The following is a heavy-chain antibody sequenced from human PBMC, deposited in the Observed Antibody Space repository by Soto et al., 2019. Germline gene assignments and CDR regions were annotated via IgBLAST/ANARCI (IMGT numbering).Heavy chain of an antibody. CDR3: ARSSGTSYSWFDP. D-gene: IGHD1-26*01. V-gene: IGHV1-18*01. CDR2: ISAYNGNT. J-gene: IGHJ5*02. CDR1: GYTFTSYG. Sequence: QVQLVQSGAEVKKPGASVKVSCKASGYTFTSYGISWVRQAPGQGLECMGWISAYNGNTNYAQKLQGRVTMTTDTATGTAYMEVRSLRSDDTALYYCARSSGTSYSWFDPWGQGTLVTVSS.